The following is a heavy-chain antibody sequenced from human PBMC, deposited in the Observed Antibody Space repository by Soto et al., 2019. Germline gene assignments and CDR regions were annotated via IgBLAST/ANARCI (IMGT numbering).Heavy chain of an antibody. CDR2: ISAYNGNT. V-gene: IGHV1-18*01. Sequence: ASVKVSCKASGYTFTSYGISWVRQAPGQGLEWMGWISAYNGNTNYAQKLQGRVTMTTDTSTSTAYMELRSLRSDDTAVYYCARDSYNNEPYYYYMDVWGKGTTVTVSS. J-gene: IGHJ6*03. D-gene: IGHD3-10*01. CDR1: GYTFTSYG. CDR3: ARDSYNNEPYYYYMDV.